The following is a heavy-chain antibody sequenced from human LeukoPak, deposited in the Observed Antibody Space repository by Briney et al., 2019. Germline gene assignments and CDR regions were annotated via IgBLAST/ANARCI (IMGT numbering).Heavy chain of an antibody. V-gene: IGHV3-7*03. CDR3: AKGLPYSGYDYWFDP. CDR1: EFTFRSYW. J-gene: IGHJ5*02. D-gene: IGHD5-12*01. Sequence: GGSLRLSCAASEFTFRSYWMRWVRQAPGKGLEWVANIKQDGSEKNYVDSVKGRFTISRDNSKNTLYVQMNSLRAADTAVYYCAKGLPYSGYDYWFDPWGQGTLVTVSS. CDR2: IKQDGSEK.